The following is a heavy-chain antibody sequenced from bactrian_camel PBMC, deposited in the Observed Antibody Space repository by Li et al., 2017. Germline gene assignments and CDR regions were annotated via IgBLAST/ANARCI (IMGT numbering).Heavy chain of an antibody. Sequence: HVQLVESGGGSVQAGGSLRLSCSASRFYYTSNCMGWFRQIPGESREAVAAMDSDGSRLVAKSVKGRFTISKDNVNNAPYLQMDSLKPEDTAMYYCAAALKFGYWDQGTQVTVS. J-gene: IGHJ6*01. CDR1: RFYYTSNC. CDR2: MDSDGSR. CDR3: AAALKFGY. V-gene: IGHV3S53*01.